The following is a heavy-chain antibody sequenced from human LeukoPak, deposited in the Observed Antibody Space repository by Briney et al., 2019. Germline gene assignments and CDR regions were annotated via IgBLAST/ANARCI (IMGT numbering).Heavy chain of an antibody. J-gene: IGHJ4*02. D-gene: IGHD3-16*02. V-gene: IGHV3-30-3*01. CDR2: ISYDGNNK. CDR1: GFTFSSYA. CDR3: ARSPDRCCDPFGF. Sequence: LSGRSLRLSCAASGFTFSSYAMHWVRQAPGKGLEWVAVISYDGNNKYYAGSGKGPFTISKDNSKKTLYLQKNSLRAEGTGWYFWARSPDRCCDPFGFWGQGTLVTVSS.